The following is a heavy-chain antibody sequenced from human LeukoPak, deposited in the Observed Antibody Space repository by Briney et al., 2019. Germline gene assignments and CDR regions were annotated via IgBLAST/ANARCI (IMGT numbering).Heavy chain of an antibody. Sequence: PSETLSLTCTVSGGSISSYYWSWIRQPPGKGLEWIGYIYYSGSTNYNPSLKSRVTISVDTSKNQFSLKLSSVTAADTAVYYCARDRRSYPFDYWGQGTLVTVSS. J-gene: IGHJ4*02. CDR1: GGSISSYY. D-gene: IGHD1-26*01. V-gene: IGHV4-59*01. CDR2: IYYSGST. CDR3: ARDRRSYPFDY.